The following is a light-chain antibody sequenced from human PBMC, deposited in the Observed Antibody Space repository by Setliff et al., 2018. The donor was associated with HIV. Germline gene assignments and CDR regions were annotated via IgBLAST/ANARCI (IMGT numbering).Light chain of an antibody. CDR1: SSDVGSYNF. J-gene: IGLJ1*01. CDR3: CSYTSSLTYG. Sequence: QSALAQPASVSGSPGQSIAISCSGTSSDVGSYNFVSWYQQHPGKAPQLIIYVVSQRPSGVSSRFSGSKSGNTASLTISGLQAEDQADYYCCSYTSSLTYGFGTGTKGTVL. V-gene: IGLV2-14*03. CDR2: VVS.